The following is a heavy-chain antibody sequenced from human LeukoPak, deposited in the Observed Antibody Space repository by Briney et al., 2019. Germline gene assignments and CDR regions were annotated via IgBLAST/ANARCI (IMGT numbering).Heavy chain of an antibody. V-gene: IGHV3-7*01. CDR1: GFTFSSYW. Sequence: PGGSLRLSCAASGFTFSSYWISWVRQAPGKGLEWVANINQDGSEKYYVDSVKGRFTISRDNAKNSLYLQMNSLRAEDTAVYYCARGVPTGIDYFDYWGQGTLVTVSS. J-gene: IGHJ4*02. CDR3: ARGVPTGIDYFDY. D-gene: IGHD1-1*01. CDR2: INQDGSEK.